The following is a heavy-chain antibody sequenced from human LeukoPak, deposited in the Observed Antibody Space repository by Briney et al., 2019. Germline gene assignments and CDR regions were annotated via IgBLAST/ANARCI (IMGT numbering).Heavy chain of an antibody. CDR3: ARASLRYFDWLSRRGFDP. CDR2: INHSGST. V-gene: IGHV4-34*01. CDR1: GGSFSGYH. D-gene: IGHD3-9*01. J-gene: IGHJ5*02. Sequence: SETLSLTCAVYGGSFSGYHWSWIRQPPGKGLEWIGEINHSGSTNYNPSLKSRVTISVDTSKNQFSLKLSSVTAADTAVYYCARASLRYFDWLSRRGFDPWGQGTLVTVSS.